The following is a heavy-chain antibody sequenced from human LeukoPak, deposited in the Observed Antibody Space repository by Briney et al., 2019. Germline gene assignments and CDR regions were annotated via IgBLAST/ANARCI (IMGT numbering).Heavy chain of an antibody. J-gene: IGHJ4*02. V-gene: IGHV4-59*12. CDR2: IYHSGST. CDR1: GDSISSYY. CDR3: ARAAYCSSTSCYKGGRGPYFDY. Sequence: SETLSLTCTVSGDSISSYYWSWIRQPPGKGLEWIGYIYHSGSTYYNPSLKSRVTISVDRSKNQFSLKLSSVTAADTAVYYCARAAYCSSTSCYKGGRGPYFDYWGQGTLVTVSS. D-gene: IGHD2-2*02.